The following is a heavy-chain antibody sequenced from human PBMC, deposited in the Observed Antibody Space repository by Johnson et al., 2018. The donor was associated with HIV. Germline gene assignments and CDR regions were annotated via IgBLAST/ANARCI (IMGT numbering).Heavy chain of an antibody. CDR3: ARGGYGGILDTVDL. J-gene: IGHJ3*01. D-gene: IGHD4-23*01. V-gene: IGHV3-66*02. CDR2: IYSGGST. CDR1: GFTFSSYA. Sequence: VQLVESGGGLVQPGGSLRLSCAASGFTFSSYAMSWVRQAPGKGLEWVSVIYSGGSTYYADSVKGRFTISRDNSKNTLYLQMNSLRAEDTAMYFCARGGYGGILDTVDLWGQGTMVTVSS.